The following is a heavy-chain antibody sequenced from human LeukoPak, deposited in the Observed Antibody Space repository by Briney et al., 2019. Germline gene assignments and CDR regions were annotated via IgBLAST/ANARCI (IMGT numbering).Heavy chain of an antibody. V-gene: IGHV3-74*01. CDR3: VRDVWGDRDGFFDR. CDR2: INSDGRSA. CDR1: GFTFSSYW. J-gene: IGHJ4*02. D-gene: IGHD5-24*01. Sequence: PGGSLRLSCAASGFTFSSYWMHWVRQVPGKGLVWVARINSDGRSASYAESVKGRFTISRDNVKNTLSLQMNSLRAEDTAVYFCVRDVWGDRDGFFDRWGQGTLVTVSS.